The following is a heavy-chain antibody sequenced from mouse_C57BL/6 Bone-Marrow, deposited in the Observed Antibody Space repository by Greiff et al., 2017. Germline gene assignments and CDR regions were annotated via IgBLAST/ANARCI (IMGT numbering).Heavy chain of an antibody. CDR2: IDPSDSET. CDR1: GYTFTSYW. CDR3: AREGELYEMDY. D-gene: IGHD2-12*01. J-gene: IGHJ4*01. V-gene: IGHV1-52*01. Sequence: QVQLKQPGAELVRPGSSVKLSCKASGYTFTSYWMHWVKQRPIQGLEWIGNIDPSDSETHYNQKFKDKATLTVDKSSSTAYMQLSSLTSEDSAVYYCAREGELYEMDYWGQGTSVTVSS.